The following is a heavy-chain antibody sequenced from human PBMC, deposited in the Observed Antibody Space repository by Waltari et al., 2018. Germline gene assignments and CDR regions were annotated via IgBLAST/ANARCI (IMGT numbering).Heavy chain of an antibody. Sequence: WVRQPPGKGLEWIGEIYHSGSTNYNPSLKSRVTISVDKSKNQFSLKLSSVTAADTAVYYCARAVDSGYDYRVDYWGQGTLVTVSS. CDR3: ARAVDSGYDYRVDY. V-gene: IGHV4-4*02. D-gene: IGHD5-12*01. CDR2: IYHSGST. J-gene: IGHJ4*02.